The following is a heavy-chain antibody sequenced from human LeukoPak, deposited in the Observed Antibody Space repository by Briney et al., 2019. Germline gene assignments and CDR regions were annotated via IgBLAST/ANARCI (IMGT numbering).Heavy chain of an antibody. CDR1: GYSISSGVYP. Sequence: SETLSLTCTVSGYSISSGVYPWNWIRQFPGKGLEWIGSISHSGSTSYNPSLKSRVTISVDTSKNQFSLKLSSVTAADTAVYYCARQRGYSYGYNYWGQGTLVTVSS. CDR3: ARQRGYSYGYNY. J-gene: IGHJ4*02. D-gene: IGHD5-18*01. CDR2: ISHSGST. V-gene: IGHV4-30-2*06.